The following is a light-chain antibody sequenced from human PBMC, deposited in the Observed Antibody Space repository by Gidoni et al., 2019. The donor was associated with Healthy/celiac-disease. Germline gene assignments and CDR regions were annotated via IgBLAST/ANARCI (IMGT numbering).Light chain of an antibody. CDR3: QQYNSYPYT. J-gene: IGKJ2*01. V-gene: IGKV1-5*03. CDR2: KAS. CDR1: QSISSW. Sequence: DIQMTPCPSPLSASVGDRVTITCRASQSISSWLAWYQQKPGKAPKLLIYKASSLESGVPSRFSGSGSGTEFTLTISSLQPDDFATYYCQQYNSYPYTFGQGTKLEIK.